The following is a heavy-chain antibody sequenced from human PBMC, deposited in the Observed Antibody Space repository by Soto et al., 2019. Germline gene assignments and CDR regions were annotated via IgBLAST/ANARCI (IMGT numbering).Heavy chain of an antibody. Sequence: ASVKVSCKASGGTFSSYAISWVRQAPGKGLEWMGGFDPEDGETIYAQKFQGRVTMTEDTSTDTAYMELSSLRSEDTAVYYCATMTYYYDSSGYYYGWFDPWGQGTLVTAPQ. D-gene: IGHD3-22*01. J-gene: IGHJ5*02. CDR1: GGTFSSYA. V-gene: IGHV1-24*01. CDR3: ATMTYYYDSSGYYYGWFDP. CDR2: FDPEDGET.